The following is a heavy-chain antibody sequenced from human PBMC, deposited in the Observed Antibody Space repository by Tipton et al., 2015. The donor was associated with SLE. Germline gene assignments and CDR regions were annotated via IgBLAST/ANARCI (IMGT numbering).Heavy chain of an antibody. D-gene: IGHD3-22*01. J-gene: IGHJ3*01. V-gene: IGHV4-59*13. CDR3: ARAQPPPNDSSGYSSLRAFDF. CDR1: GGSLNNYW. CDR2: IFYPGST. Sequence: TLSLTCTVSGGSLNNYWWNWVRQPPGKGLEWIGYIFYPGSTNYNPSLKSRLTMSVDPSSNQFSLSLSSVTAADTAVYYCARAQPPPNDSSGYSSLRAFDFWGQGTTVTVSS.